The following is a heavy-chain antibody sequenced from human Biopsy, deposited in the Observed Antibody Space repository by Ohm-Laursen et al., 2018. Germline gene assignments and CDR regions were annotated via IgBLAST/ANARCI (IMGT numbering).Heavy chain of an antibody. CDR2: IWSSGTT. CDR1: GGSISGYY. Sequence: PGTLSLTCSISGGSISGYYWNWIRQSPGKGLEWIGYIWSSGTTDYNPSLQSQVSMSLELSTDQFSLKVDSVTAADTAVYYCARVVGAATGFDQWGQGIPVTVSS. V-gene: IGHV4-59*01. D-gene: IGHD1-26*01. J-gene: IGHJ4*02. CDR3: ARVVGAATGFDQ.